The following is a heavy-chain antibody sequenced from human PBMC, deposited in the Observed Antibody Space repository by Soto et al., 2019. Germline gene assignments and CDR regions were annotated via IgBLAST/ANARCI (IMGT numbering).Heavy chain of an antibody. D-gene: IGHD3-16*02. V-gene: IGHV1-69*12. Sequence: QVQLVQSGAEVKKPGSSVKVSCKASGGTFSSYAISWVRQAPGQGLEWMGGIIPIFGTANYAQKFQGRVTITADESTRTAYMELSSLRSEDTAVYYCARDREGHYDYVWGSYRSIPFDYWGQGTLVTVSS. CDR3: ARDREGHYDYVWGSYRSIPFDY. CDR1: GGTFSSYA. J-gene: IGHJ4*02. CDR2: IIPIFGTA.